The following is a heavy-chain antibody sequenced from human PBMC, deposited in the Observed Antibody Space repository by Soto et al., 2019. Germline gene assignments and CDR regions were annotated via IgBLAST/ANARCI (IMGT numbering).Heavy chain of an antibody. V-gene: IGHV3-74*01. J-gene: IGHJ5*02. D-gene: IGHD3-10*01. Sequence: VGSLRLSCAASKFTFSSYWMHWVRQAPGKGLVWVSRIDPDGSTTYYADSVKVRFTISRDNAKNTLYLQLNSLRAEDTAVYYCTSSGSYDIAWFDPWGQGTLVTVSS. CDR2: IDPDGSTT. CDR1: KFTFSSYW. CDR3: TSSGSYDIAWFDP.